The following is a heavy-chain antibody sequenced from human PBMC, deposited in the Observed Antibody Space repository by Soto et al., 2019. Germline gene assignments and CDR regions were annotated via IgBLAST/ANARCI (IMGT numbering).Heavy chain of an antibody. CDR1: GGSFSGYY. V-gene: IGHV4-34*01. Sequence: SETLSLTCAVYGGSFSGYYWSWIRQPPGKGLEWIGEINHSGSTNYNPSLKSRVTISVDTSKDQFSLKLSSVTAADTAVYYCARGPGGFREFSLDYWGQGTLVTVSS. D-gene: IGHD3-10*01. CDR3: ARGPGGFREFSLDY. CDR2: INHSGST. J-gene: IGHJ4*02.